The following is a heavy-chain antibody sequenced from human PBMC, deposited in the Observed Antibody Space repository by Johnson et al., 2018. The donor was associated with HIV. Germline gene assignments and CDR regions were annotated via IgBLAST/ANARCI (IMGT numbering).Heavy chain of an antibody. CDR3: ARDFGLFLGKDDAFDI. V-gene: IGHV3-48*04. CDR1: GFTVSSNY. Sequence: VQLVESGGGLIQPGGSLRLSCAASGFTVSSNYMSWVRQAPGKGLEWVSGISWNSGSIGYVDSVKGRFTISRDNAKNSLYLQMNSLRAEDTAVYYCARDFGLFLGKDDAFDIWGQGTMVTVSS. D-gene: IGHD7-27*01. J-gene: IGHJ3*02. CDR2: SWNSGSI.